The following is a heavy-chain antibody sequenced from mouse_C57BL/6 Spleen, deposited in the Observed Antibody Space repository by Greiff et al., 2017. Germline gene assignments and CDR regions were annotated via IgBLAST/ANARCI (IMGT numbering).Heavy chain of an antibody. D-gene: IGHD1-1*01. CDR1: GYTFTSYW. CDR2: IDPSDSET. V-gene: IGHV1-52*01. Sequence: VKLQQPGAELVRPGSSVKLSCKASGYTFTSYWMHWVKQRPIQGLEWIGNIDPSDSETHYNQKFKDKATLTVDKSSSTAYMQLSSLTSEDSAVYYCARSDTTVPDFDYWGQGTTLTVSS. CDR3: ARSDTTVPDFDY. J-gene: IGHJ2*01.